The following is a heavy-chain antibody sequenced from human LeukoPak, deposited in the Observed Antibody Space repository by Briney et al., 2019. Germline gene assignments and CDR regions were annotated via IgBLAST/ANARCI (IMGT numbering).Heavy chain of an antibody. CDR1: GFTFSTYS. CDR2: IDRSSSTI. D-gene: IGHD3-22*01. Sequence: PGGSLRLSCAASGFTFSTYSMNWVRQAPGEGLEWVSYIDRSSSTIYYADSVKGRFTVSRDNAKNSLFLQMNSLRAEDTAVYYCARLFSGYYDDSGYNKAAFDYWGQGTLVAVSS. V-gene: IGHV3-48*01. CDR3: ARLFSGYYDDSGYNKAAFDY. J-gene: IGHJ4*02.